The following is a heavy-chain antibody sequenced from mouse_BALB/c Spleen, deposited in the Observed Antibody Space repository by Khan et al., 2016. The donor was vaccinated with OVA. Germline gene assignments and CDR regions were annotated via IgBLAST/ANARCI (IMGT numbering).Heavy chain of an antibody. CDR2: IHPSASDT. CDR3: ARGDTSSYWYFDV. CDR1: GYSFTSYW. Sequence: QVQLQQPGAELVRPGASVKLSCKASGYSFTSYWMNWVKQRPGQGLEWIGLIHPSASDTRLNQKFKDKATLTVDKSSSTAYMQLSSPTSEDSAIYYCARGDTSSYWYFDVWGAGTTVTVSS. J-gene: IGHJ1*01. V-gene: IGHV1-69*02.